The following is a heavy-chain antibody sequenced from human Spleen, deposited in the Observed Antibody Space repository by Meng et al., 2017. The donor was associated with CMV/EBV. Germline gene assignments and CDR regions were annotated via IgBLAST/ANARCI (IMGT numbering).Heavy chain of an antibody. J-gene: IGHJ6*02. CDR2: ISWNSGSI. D-gene: IGHD6-6*01. CDR1: GFTFSDYY. Sequence: SLKISCAASGFTFSDYYLSWVRQAPGKGLEWVSGISWNSGSIGYADSVKGRFTISRDNAKNSLYLQMNSLRAEDTALYYCAKGVARRVNYYGMDVWGQGTTVTVSS. V-gene: IGHV3-9*01. CDR3: AKGVARRVNYYGMDV.